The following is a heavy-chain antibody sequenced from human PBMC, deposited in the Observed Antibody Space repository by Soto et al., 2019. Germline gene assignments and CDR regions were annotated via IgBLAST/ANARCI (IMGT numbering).Heavy chain of an antibody. CDR1: GGSISSGEYY. CDR2: IYYSGST. D-gene: IGHD2-2*01. J-gene: IGHJ4*02. Sequence: QVQLQESGPGLVKPSQTLSLTCTVSGGSISSGEYYWSWIRQPPGKGLEWNGYIYYSGSTYYNPSLKSRVTISVDTSKNQFSLKLSSVTAADTAVYYCARSHLAVPAANFDYWGQGTLVTVSS. V-gene: IGHV4-30-4*01. CDR3: ARSHLAVPAANFDY.